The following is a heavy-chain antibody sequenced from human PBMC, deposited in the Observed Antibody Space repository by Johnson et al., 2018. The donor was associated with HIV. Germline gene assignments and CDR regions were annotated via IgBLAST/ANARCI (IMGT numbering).Heavy chain of an antibody. V-gene: IGHV3-30-3*01. CDR1: GFTFCSYA. J-gene: IGHJ3*02. D-gene: IGHD6-13*01. CDR3: ARVGSSWRRDGAFDI. Sequence: QVQLVESGGGVVQPGRSLRLSCAASGFTFCSYAMHWVRQAPGKGLEWVAVISYDGSNKYYADSVKGRFTISRDNSKNTLYLQMNSLRAEDTAVYYCARVGSSWRRDGAFDIWGQGTMVTVSS. CDR2: ISYDGSNK.